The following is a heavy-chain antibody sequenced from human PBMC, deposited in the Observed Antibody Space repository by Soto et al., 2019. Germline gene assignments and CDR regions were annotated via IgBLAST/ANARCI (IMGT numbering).Heavy chain of an antibody. CDR3: ARGRYCLTGRCFPNWFDS. CDR1: GDSISNLDYF. D-gene: IGHD7-27*01. J-gene: IGHJ5*01. Sequence: KTSETLSLTCSVSGDSISNLDYFWAWIRQPPGQALEYIGYIYKSAATYYNPSFESRVAISVDTSKSHFSLNVTSVTAADTAVYFCARGRYCLTGRCFPNWFDSWGQGALVTVSS. CDR2: IYKSAAT. V-gene: IGHV4-30-4*02.